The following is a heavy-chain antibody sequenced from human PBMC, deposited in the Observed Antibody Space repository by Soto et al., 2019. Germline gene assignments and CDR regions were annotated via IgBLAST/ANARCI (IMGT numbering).Heavy chain of an antibody. CDR1: GFTFTSSA. CDR2: IVVGSGNT. V-gene: IGHV1-58*01. D-gene: IGHD6-13*01. Sequence: GASVKVSCKASGFTFTSSAVQWVRQARGQRLEWVGWIVVGSGNTNYAQKFQERVTITRDMSTSTAYMELSSLRSEDTAVYYCAAGVDIAAAGTGYYYYGMDVWGQGTTVTVSS. J-gene: IGHJ6*02. CDR3: AAGVDIAAAGTGYYYYGMDV.